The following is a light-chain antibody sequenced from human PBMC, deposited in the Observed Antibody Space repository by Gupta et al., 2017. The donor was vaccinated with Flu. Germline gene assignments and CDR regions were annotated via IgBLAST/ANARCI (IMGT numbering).Light chain of an antibody. V-gene: IGKV3-15*01. CDR3: HQYKDWPRA. CDR1: ETVYSY. J-gene: IGKJ1*01. CDR2: GAS. Sequence: PATLSVSPGEGATLSCRASETVYSYLAWYQQKPGQAPRLLIYGASTRATGIPARFSGSESGTEFTLTISILHSEDFAVYYCHQYKDWPRAFGQGTKVELK.